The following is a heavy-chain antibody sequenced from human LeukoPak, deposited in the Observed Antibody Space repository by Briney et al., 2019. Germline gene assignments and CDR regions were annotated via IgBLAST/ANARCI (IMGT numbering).Heavy chain of an antibody. Sequence: SETLSLTCTVSGGSISSYYWSWIRQPPGKGLEWIGYIYYSGSTNYNPSLKSRVTISVDTSKNQFSLKLSSVTAADTALYYCARYSSGWPYYFDYWGQGTLVTVSS. CDR3: ARYSSGWPYYFDY. J-gene: IGHJ4*02. D-gene: IGHD6-19*01. V-gene: IGHV4-59*12. CDR2: IYYSGST. CDR1: GGSISSYY.